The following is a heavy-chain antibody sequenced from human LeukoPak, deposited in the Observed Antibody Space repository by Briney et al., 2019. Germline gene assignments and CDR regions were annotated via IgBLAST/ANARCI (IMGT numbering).Heavy chain of an antibody. J-gene: IGHJ4*02. V-gene: IGHV3-23*01. CDR2: INDSGDNT. CDR1: RFTFSKYA. D-gene: IGHD3-22*01. CDR3: AKAQKYYYDSSDY. Sequence: GGSLRLSCAASRFTFSKYATNWVRQAPGKGLEWVSTINDSGDNTYYADSVKGRFTISRDNSKNTLYLQMNSLRADDTAVYYCAKAQKYYYDSSDYWGQGTLVTVSS.